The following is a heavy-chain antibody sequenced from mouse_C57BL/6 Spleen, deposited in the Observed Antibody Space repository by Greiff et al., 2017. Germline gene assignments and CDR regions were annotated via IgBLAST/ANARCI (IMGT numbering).Heavy chain of an antibody. D-gene: IGHD2-2*01. V-gene: IGHV1-52*01. J-gene: IGHJ2*01. CDR1: GYTFTSYW. CDR2: IDPSDSET. CDR3: ATGGYGYDWGDY. Sequence: VQLQQSGAELVRPGSSVKLSCKASGYTFTSYWMHWVKQRPIQGLEWIGNIDPSDSETHYNQKFKDKATLTVDKSSSTAYMQLSSLTSEDSAVYYCATGGYGYDWGDYWGQGTTLTVSS.